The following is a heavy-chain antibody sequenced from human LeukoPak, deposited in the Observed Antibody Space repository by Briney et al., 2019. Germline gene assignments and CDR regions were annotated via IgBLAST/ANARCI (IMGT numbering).Heavy chain of an antibody. CDR1: GESVSSNSAA. V-gene: IGHV6-1*01. CDR3: AKDLGSSGWHLDY. Sequence: SQTLSLTCAISGESVSSNSAAWNWIRQSPSRGLEWLGRTYAVSVKSRITINPDTSKNQFSLQLNSVTPEDTAVYYCAKDLGSSGWHLDYWGQGTMVTVSS. J-gene: IGHJ4*02. D-gene: IGHD6-19*01. CDR2: T.